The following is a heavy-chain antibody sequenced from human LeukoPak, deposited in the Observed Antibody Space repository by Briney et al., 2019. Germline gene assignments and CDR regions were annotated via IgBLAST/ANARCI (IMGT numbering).Heavy chain of an antibody. D-gene: IGHD3-10*01. CDR1: GGSFSGYY. CDR3: ARRRWFGELRFDY. CDR2: INHSGST. V-gene: IGHV4-34*01. J-gene: IGHJ4*02. Sequence: SETLSLTCAVYGGSFSGYYWSWIRQPPGKGLEWIGEINHSGSTNYNPSLKSRVTISVDTSKNQFSLKLSSVTAADTAVYYCARRRWFGELRFDYWGQGTLVIVSS.